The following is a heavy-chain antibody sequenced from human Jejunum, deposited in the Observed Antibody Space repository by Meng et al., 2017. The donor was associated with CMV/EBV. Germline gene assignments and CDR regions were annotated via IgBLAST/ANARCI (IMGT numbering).Heavy chain of an antibody. CDR1: GGSIGSSTYD. Sequence: SGGSIGSSTYDWGWIRQPPGKGLGWSGTISYSGSTCYNPSLKSRVTISVDTSKNRFSLRLRSVTAADTAVYYCARDRDVNYGLFDYWGQGTLVTVSS. J-gene: IGHJ4*02. V-gene: IGHV4-39*07. CDR2: ISYSGST. CDR3: ARDRDVNYGLFDY. D-gene: IGHD4-11*01.